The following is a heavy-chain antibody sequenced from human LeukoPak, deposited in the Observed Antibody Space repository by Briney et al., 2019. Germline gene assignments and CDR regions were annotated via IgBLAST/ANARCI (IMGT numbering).Heavy chain of an antibody. CDR1: GYSISSDNW. D-gene: IGHD4-11*01. J-gene: IGHJ4*02. Sequence: SETLSLTCAVSGYSISSDNWWGWIRQPPGKGLEWIGYIHYSGITYYSPSLKSRVTLSVDTSKNQFSLKLSSVTAADTAVYYCASLTVTSNYWGQGTLVTVSS. V-gene: IGHV4-28*01. CDR2: IHYSGIT. CDR3: ASLTVTSNY.